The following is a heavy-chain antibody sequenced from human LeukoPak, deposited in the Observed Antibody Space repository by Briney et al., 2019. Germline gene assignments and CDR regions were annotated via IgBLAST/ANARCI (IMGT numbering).Heavy chain of an antibody. Sequence: GGSLRLSCATSGLTLSGYWMHWVRQAPGKGLVWVSRINGDASSTSYADSVKGRFTISRDNAKSTLYLQMNSLRVEDTAVYYCARARGNTYGYFEYWGQGTLVTVSS. J-gene: IGHJ4*02. V-gene: IGHV3-74*01. CDR3: ARARGNTYGYFEY. CDR2: INGDASST. D-gene: IGHD5-18*01. CDR1: GLTLSGYW.